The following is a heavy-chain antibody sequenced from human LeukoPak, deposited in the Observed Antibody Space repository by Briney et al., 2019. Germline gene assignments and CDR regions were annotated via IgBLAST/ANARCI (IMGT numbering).Heavy chain of an antibody. CDR2: IFYSGST. V-gene: IGHV4-39*01. J-gene: IGHJ4*02. Sequence: PSETLSLTCTVSSGSISTSNYYWGWVRQPPGKALEWIGNIFYSGSTYYSPSLKSRVTISLDTSKNQFSPKLSSVTAADTAVYYCARHSKEGATYLSSGGFDYWGQGTLVTVSS. D-gene: IGHD1-26*01. CDR1: SGSISTSNYY. CDR3: ARHSKEGATYLSSGGFDY.